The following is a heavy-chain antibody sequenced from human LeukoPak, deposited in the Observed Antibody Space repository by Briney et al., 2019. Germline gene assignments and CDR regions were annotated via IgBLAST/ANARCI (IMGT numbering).Heavy chain of an antibody. Sequence: ASVKVSCKASGYTLTGYYIHWVRQAPGQGLEWMGWMNPNSGNTGYAQKFQGRVTMTRNTSISTAYMELSSLRSEDTAVYYCARGKLLWFGELLLYWFDPWGQGTLVTVSS. CDR1: GYTLTGYY. V-gene: IGHV1-8*02. D-gene: IGHD3-10*01. J-gene: IGHJ5*02. CDR3: ARGKLLWFGELLLYWFDP. CDR2: MNPNSGNT.